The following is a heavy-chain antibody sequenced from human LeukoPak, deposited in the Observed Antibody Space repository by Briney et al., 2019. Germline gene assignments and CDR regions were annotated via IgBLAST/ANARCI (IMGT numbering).Heavy chain of an antibody. CDR3: ARVIYYYDSSGYYYAFDY. CDR1: GGSISSSSYY. CDR2: IYYSGST. V-gene: IGHV4-39*01. J-gene: IGHJ4*02. D-gene: IGHD3-22*01. Sequence: SETLSLTCTVSGGSISSSSYYWGWIRQPPGKGLEWIGSIYYSGSTYYNPSLESRVTISVDTSKNQFSLKLSSVTAADTAVYYCARVIYYYDSSGYYYAFDYWGQGTLVTVSS.